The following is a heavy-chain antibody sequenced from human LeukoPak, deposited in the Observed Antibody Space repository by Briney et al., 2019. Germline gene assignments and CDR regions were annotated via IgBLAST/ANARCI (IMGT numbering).Heavy chain of an antibody. CDR2: ISWNSGSI. J-gene: IGHJ4*02. Sequence: GRSLRLSCAASGFTFDDYAMHWVRQAPGKGLEWVSGISWNSGSIGYADSVKGRFTISRDNAKNSLYLQMNSLRAEDTALYDCAKDIRAVAGTTFDYWGQGTLVTVSS. V-gene: IGHV3-9*01. D-gene: IGHD6-19*01. CDR3: AKDIRAVAGTTFDY. CDR1: GFTFDDYA.